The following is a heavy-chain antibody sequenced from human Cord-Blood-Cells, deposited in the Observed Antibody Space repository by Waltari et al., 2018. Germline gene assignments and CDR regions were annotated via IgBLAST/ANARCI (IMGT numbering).Heavy chain of an antibody. Sequence: QVQLQESDPGLVKPSETLSLTCTVSGGSISSYYWSWIRQPAGKGLEWIGRIYTSGSTNYNPSLKSRVTMSVDTSKNRFSLKLSSVTAADTAVYYCARDKGYCSSTSCYVWYFDLWGRGTLVTVSS. CDR2: IYTSGST. CDR3: ARDKGYCSSTSCYVWYFDL. J-gene: IGHJ2*01. CDR1: GGSISSYY. D-gene: IGHD2-2*01. V-gene: IGHV4-4*07.